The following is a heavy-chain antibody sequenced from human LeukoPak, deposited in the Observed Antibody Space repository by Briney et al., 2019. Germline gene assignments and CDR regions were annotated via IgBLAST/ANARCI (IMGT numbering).Heavy chain of an antibody. CDR3: VKDQGGYEYYFDY. D-gene: IGHD5-12*01. CDR1: GFTFSSYA. CDR2: ISSNGGST. Sequence: GGSLRLSCSASGFTFSSYAMHWIRQAPGKGLEYVSAISSNGGSTYYADSVKGRFTISRDNSKNTLYLQMSSLRAEDTAVYYRVKDQGGYEYYFDYWGQGTLVTVSS. J-gene: IGHJ4*02. V-gene: IGHV3-64D*06.